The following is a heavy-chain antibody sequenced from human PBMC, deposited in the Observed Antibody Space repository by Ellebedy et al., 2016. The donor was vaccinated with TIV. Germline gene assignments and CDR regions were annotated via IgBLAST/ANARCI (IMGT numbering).Heavy chain of an antibody. D-gene: IGHD3-16*01. CDR1: GFISSNTW. Sequence: GGSLRLSXAASGFISSNTWMSWVRQAPGKGLEWLGRIKSKTDGGTTDYGAPVKGRFTISRDDSKNTLYLQMNSLKIEDTAVYYCTTDIYFSAFWAWFNPWGQGTLVTVSS. CDR3: TTDIYFSAFWAWFNP. CDR2: IKSKTDGGTT. J-gene: IGHJ5*02. V-gene: IGHV3-15*01.